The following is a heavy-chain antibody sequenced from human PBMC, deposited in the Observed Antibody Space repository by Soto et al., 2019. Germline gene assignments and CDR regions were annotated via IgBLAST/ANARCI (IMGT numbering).Heavy chain of an antibody. CDR3: AIFTLSKDDFWSGYLDY. D-gene: IGHD3-3*01. CDR2: IYYSGST. Sequence: QPLPWGLEWIGYIYYSGSTYCNPSLKSRVTISVDTSKNQFSLKLSSVTAADTAVYYCAIFTLSKDDFWSGYLDYCGQXSLVPVSS. V-gene: IGHV4-30-4*01. J-gene: IGHJ4*02.